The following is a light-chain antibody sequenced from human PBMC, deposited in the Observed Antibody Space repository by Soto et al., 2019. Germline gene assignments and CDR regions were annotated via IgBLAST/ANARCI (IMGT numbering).Light chain of an antibody. CDR2: KVS. CDR1: SSDVGDYDY. CDR3: TSYTSITSLAV. J-gene: IGLJ3*02. V-gene: IGLV2-14*01. Sequence: QSALTQPASVSGSPGQSITISCTGTSSDVGDYDYVSWYQHHPGKAPKLMIYKVSNRPSGVSNRFSGSKSGNTASLTISGLQAEDEADYYCTSYTSITSLAVFGGGTKVTVL.